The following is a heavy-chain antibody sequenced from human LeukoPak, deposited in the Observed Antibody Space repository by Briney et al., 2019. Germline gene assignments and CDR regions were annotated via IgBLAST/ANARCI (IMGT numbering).Heavy chain of an antibody. D-gene: IGHD3-10*01. CDR3: AKGVFGSGSYREYFEQ. J-gene: IGHJ1*01. CDR2: ISGSGDSP. CDR1: GFTFSSYA. Sequence: GGSLRLSCAASGFTFSSYAMSWVRQAPGKGLEWVSAISGSGDSPYYADSVKGRFTISRDNSKNTLDLQMNSLRVEDTAVYYCAKGVFGSGSYREYFEQWGQGTLVTVSS. V-gene: IGHV3-23*01.